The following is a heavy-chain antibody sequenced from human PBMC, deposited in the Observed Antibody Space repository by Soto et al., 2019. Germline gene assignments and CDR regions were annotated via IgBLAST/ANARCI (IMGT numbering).Heavy chain of an antibody. CDR1: GFTFSSYA. J-gene: IGHJ6*02. CDR3: AKXMLWFGELAPASAGMDV. CDR2: ISGSGGST. D-gene: IGHD3-10*01. V-gene: IGHV3-23*01. Sequence: PGGSLRLSCAASGFTFSSYAMSWVRQAPGKGLEWVSAISGSGGSTYYADFVKGRFTISRDNSKNTLYLQMNSLRAEDTAVYYCAKXMLWFGELAPASAGMDVWGQGTTVTVSS.